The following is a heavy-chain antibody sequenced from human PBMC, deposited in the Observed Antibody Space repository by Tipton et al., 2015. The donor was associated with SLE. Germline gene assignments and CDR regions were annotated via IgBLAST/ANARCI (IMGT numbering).Heavy chain of an antibody. D-gene: IGHD3-22*01. Sequence: TLSLTCTVSGGSISSGGYYWSWIRQSPGKGLEWIGEINHSGSTNYNPSLKSRVTISVDTSKNQFSLKLSSVTAADTAVYYCARGGSSGYYYYYYYMDVWGKGTTVTVSS. V-gene: IGHV4-39*07. CDR1: GGSISSGGYY. J-gene: IGHJ6*03. CDR3: ARGGSSGYYYYYYYMDV. CDR2: INHSGST.